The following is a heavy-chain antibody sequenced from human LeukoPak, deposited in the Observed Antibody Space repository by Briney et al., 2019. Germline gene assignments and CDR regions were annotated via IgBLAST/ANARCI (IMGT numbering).Heavy chain of an antibody. CDR1: GFTFSSYA. J-gene: IGHJ4*02. Sequence: GGSLRLSCAASGFTFSSYAMGWVRQAPGKGLEWVSAISGSGGSTYYADSVKGRFTISRDNSKNTLYLQMNSLRAEDTAVYYCAKDQGIAVAGILDYWGQGTLVTVSS. V-gene: IGHV3-23*01. D-gene: IGHD6-19*01. CDR3: AKDQGIAVAGILDY. CDR2: ISGSGGST.